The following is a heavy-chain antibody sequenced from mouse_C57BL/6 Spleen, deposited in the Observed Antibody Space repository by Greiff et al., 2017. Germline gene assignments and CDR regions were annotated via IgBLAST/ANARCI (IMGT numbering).Heavy chain of an antibody. V-gene: IGHV1-82*01. CDR3: ARKGYGSSYDAMDY. Sequence: VQLQQSGPELVKPGASVKISCKASGYAFSSSWMNWVKQRPGKGLEWIGRIYPGDGDTNYNGKFKGKATLTADKSSSTAYMQLSSLTSEDSAVYFCARKGYGSSYDAMDYWGQGTSVTVSS. CDR2: IYPGDGDT. D-gene: IGHD1-1*01. CDR1: GYAFSSSW. J-gene: IGHJ4*01.